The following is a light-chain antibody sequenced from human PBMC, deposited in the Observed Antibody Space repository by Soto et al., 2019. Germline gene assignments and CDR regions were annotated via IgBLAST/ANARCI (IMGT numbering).Light chain of an antibody. J-gene: IGKJ1*01. V-gene: IGKV3-15*01. CDR3: QQYNNWWT. Sequence: EIVMTQSPATLSVAPGERATLSCRASQSVRSSLAWYQQKPGQPPRLLIYGASTMATGFPARFSGSGSGTEFTLTISSLQSEDFAVYYCQQYNNWWTFGQGTKVEIK. CDR2: GAS. CDR1: QSVRSS.